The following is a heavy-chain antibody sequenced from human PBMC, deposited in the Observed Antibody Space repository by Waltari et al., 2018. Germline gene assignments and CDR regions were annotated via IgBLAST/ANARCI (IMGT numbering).Heavy chain of an antibody. J-gene: IGHJ4*02. Sequence: QVQLQESGPGLVKPSQTLSLTCSVSGGSITSGIYYWTWIRQPAGKGLEWIGRNYTSGNTDYNPSLKSRVTMSMDTSKNQFSLNLSAVTAADTAVYYCARFPRDYSFDYWGQGTLVTVSS. D-gene: IGHD4-17*01. CDR2: NYTSGNT. CDR3: ARFPRDYSFDY. V-gene: IGHV4-61*02. CDR1: GGSITSGIYY.